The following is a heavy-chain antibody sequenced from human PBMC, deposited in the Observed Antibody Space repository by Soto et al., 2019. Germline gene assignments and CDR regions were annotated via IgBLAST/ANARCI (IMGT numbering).Heavy chain of an antibody. CDR3: AKETPLNRRYYDNSGYYYFDY. D-gene: IGHD3-22*01. Sequence: GGSLRLSCAASGFIFSNYGMHWVRQAPGKGLEWVAVISYDGSNKYYADSVKGRFTISRDNSKNTLYLQMNSLRAEDTAVYYCAKETPLNRRYYDNSGYYYFDYWGQGTLVTVSS. J-gene: IGHJ4*02. CDR1: GFIFSNYG. CDR2: ISYDGSNK. V-gene: IGHV3-30*18.